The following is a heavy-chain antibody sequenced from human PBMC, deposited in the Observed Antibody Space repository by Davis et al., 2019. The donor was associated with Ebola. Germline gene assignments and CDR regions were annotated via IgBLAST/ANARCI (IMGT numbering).Heavy chain of an antibody. CDR2: INHSGST. J-gene: IGHJ6*02. Sequence: MPSETLSLTCAVYGGSFSGYYWSWIRQPPGKGLEWIGEINHSGSTNYNPSLKSRVTISVDTSKNQFSLKLSSVTAADTAVYYCARGGALWFGEPDYYGMDVWGQGTTVTVSS. CDR3: ARGGALWFGEPDYYGMDV. V-gene: IGHV4-34*01. D-gene: IGHD3-10*01. CDR1: GGSFSGYY.